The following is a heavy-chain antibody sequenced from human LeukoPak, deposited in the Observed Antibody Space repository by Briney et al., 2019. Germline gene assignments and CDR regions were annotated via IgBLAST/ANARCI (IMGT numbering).Heavy chain of an antibody. V-gene: IGHV3-23*01. J-gene: IGHJ4*02. CDR3: AKRGVVIRAVLVVGFHREAYYFDS. Sequence: GGSPRLSCVASGITLSNYGMSWVRQAPGKGLEWVAGISDRGGSTNYADSVKGRFTISRDNPKNTLYLQMNSLRSEDTAVYFCAKRGVVIRAVLVVGFHREAYYFDSWGQGALVTVSS. CDR1: GITLSNYG. CDR2: ISDRGGST. D-gene: IGHD2-15*01.